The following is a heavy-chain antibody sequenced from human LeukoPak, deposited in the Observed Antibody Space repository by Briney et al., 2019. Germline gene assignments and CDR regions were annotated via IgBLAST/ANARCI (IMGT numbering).Heavy chain of an antibody. Sequence: PSETLSLTCTVSGGSISSGDYYWSRIRQPPGKGLEWIGSNYYSGSTYYNLSLKSRVTISVDTSKNQFSLKLSSVTAADTAVYYCAREDTRAAAEGYWGQGALVTVSS. CDR3: AREDTRAAAEGY. CDR1: GGSISSGDYY. V-gene: IGHV4-39*07. J-gene: IGHJ4*02. D-gene: IGHD6-13*01. CDR2: NYYSGST.